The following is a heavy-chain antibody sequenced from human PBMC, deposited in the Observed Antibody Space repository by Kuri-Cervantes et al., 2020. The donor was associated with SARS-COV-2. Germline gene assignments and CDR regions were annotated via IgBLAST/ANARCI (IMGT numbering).Heavy chain of an antibody. CDR2: IIPILGTT. CDR3: ARGAVAGKHDAFDI. J-gene: IGHJ3*02. V-gene: IGHV1-69*13. D-gene: IGHD6-19*01. CDR1: GGTISSYA. Sequence: SVKVSCKASGGTISSYAISWVRQASGQGLEWMGGIIPILGTTNYAQKFQGRVTITADESTSTAYMELSSLRSEDTAVYYCARGAVAGKHDAFDIWGQGTMVTVSS.